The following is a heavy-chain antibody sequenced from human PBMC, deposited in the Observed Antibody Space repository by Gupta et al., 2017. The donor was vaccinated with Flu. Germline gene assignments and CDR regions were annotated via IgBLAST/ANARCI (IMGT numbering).Heavy chain of an antibody. V-gene: IGHV1-2*02. D-gene: IGHD2-21*02. J-gene: IGHJ4*02. CDR1: GYMFVAHY. CDR2: INTNTAAT. Sequence: QGQLLQSGPEMTKPGASVKVSCKASGYMFVAHYIHWVRQAPGKGLQWMGWINTNTAATKYAQKFQGRVTMTRDTSTDTAYMDLSRLTSDDSAVYFCARDDKLATANTFDFWGQGTPVTVSS. CDR3: ARDDKLATANTFDF.